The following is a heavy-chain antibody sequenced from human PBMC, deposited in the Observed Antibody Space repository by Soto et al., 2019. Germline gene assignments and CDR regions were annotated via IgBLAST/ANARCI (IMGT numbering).Heavy chain of an antibody. CDR3: ARDNYGDYGTDV. CDR2: IYYSGST. CDR1: GGSISSSSYY. J-gene: IGHJ6*02. D-gene: IGHD4-17*01. Sequence: PSETLSLTCTVSGGSISSSSYYWGWIRQPPGKGLEWIGSIYYSGSTYYNPSLKSRVTISVDTSKNQFSLKLSSVTAADTAVYYCARDNYGDYGTDVWGQGTTVTVSS. V-gene: IGHV4-39*01.